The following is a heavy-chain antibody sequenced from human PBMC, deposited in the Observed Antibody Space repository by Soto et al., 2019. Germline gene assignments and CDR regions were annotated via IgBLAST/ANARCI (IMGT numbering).Heavy chain of an antibody. D-gene: IGHD4-17*01. J-gene: IGHJ4*02. CDR1: GFTFSSYA. CDR3: AKGPIKTTVTTLMRGGY. Sequence: EVQLLESGGGLVQPGGSLRLSCAASGFTFSSYAMSWVRQAPGKGLEWVSAIRGSGGSAYYADSVKGRFTISRDNSKNPLYLQMISLRAEDTGVYYCAKGPIKTTVTTLMRGGYWGQGTLGNGS. V-gene: IGHV3-23*01. CDR2: IRGSGGSA.